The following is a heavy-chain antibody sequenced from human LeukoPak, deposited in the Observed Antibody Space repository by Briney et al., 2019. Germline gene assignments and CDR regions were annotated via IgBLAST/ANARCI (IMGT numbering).Heavy chain of an antibody. CDR2: LYTSGST. D-gene: IGHD3-16*02. J-gene: IGHJ4*02. CDR1: GGSISSYY. Sequence: SETLSLTCTVSGGSISSYYWSWIRQPAGRGLEWIWRLYTSGSTNYNPSLRSRVTMSLDTSKSQFSLKLSSMTAADTAVYYCAREDPYYDYVWGSYRYGYYFDYWGQGTLVTVSS. CDR3: AREDPYYDYVWGSYRYGYYFDY. V-gene: IGHV4-4*07.